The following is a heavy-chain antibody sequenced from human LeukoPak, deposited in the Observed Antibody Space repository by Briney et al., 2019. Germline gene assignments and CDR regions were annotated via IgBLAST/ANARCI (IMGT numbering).Heavy chain of an antibody. J-gene: IGHJ4*02. V-gene: IGHV3-7*04. CDR1: GFTFSSYW. CDR2: INQDGSEE. D-gene: IGHD1-14*01. CDR3: ARGQTPCPRTCLDY. Sequence: PGGSLRLSCVGSGFTFSSYWTTWVRQAPGKGLEWVANINQDGSEENYVDSVRGRFTISRDIARNSLFLQMNSLRAEDTAVYYCARGQTPCPRTCLDYWGQGTLVTVSS.